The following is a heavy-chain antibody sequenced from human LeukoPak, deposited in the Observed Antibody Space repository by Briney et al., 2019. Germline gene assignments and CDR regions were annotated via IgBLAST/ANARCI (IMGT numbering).Heavy chain of an antibody. CDR2: IHRSGSP. J-gene: IGHJ4*02. D-gene: IGHD1-14*01. CDR1: LDSTTSNF. Sequence: SETLSPTCTVSLDSTTSNFWSWVRQPPGKGLEWIGEIHRSGSPNYNPSLQGRVTISIDRSRNQIALELSSVTAADTAVYYCAREILGGFNPGAYWGQGTLVTVSS. CDR3: AREILGGFNPGAY. V-gene: IGHV4-4*02.